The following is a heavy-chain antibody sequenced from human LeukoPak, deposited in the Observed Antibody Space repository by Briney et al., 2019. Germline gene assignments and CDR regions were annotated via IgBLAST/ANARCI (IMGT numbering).Heavy chain of an antibody. D-gene: IGHD6-13*01. V-gene: IGHV1-46*01. J-gene: IGHJ6*02. CDR1: GYTFTSYY. CDR2: INPSGGST. Sequence: ASVKVSCKASGYTFTSYYMHWVRQAPGQGLEWMGIINPSGGSTNYAQKLQGRVTMTTDTSTSTAYMELRSLRSDDTAVYYCARDRRAAAVSIYYYYGMDVWGQGTTVTVSS. CDR3: ARDRRAAAVSIYYYYGMDV.